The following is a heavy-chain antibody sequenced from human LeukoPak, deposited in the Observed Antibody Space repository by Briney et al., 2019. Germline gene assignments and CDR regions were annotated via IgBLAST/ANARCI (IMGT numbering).Heavy chain of an antibody. J-gene: IGHJ6*03. Sequence: ASVKVSCKASGYTFTGYYMHWVRQAPGQGLEWMGWINPNSGGTNYAQKFQGRVTMTRDTSISTAYMELSRLRSDDTAVYYCARGPYYDILTGYYYYYYYMDVWGKGTTVTVSS. CDR2: INPNSGGT. CDR1: GYTFTGYY. CDR3: ARGPYYDILTGYYYYYYYMDV. V-gene: IGHV1-2*02. D-gene: IGHD3-9*01.